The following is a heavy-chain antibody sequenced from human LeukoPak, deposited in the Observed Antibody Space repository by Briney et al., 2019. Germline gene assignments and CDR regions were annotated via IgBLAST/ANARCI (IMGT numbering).Heavy chain of an antibody. Sequence: SETLSLTCTVSGGSISSSSYYWGWIRQPPGKGLEWIGSIYYSGSTYYNPSLKSRVTISADTSKNQFSLKLSSVTAADTAVYYCARGGGAGYYYYMDVWGKGTTVTISS. CDR3: ARGGGAGYYYYMDV. D-gene: IGHD3-16*01. J-gene: IGHJ6*03. V-gene: IGHV4-39*07. CDR2: IYYSGST. CDR1: GGSISSSSYY.